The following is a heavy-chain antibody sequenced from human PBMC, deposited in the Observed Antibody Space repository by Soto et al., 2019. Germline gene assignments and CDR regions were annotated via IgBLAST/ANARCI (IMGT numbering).Heavy chain of an antibody. D-gene: IGHD3-22*01. V-gene: IGHV1-69*13. J-gene: IGHJ4*02. CDR1: GGTFSSYA. CDR2: IIPIFGTA. Sequence: GASVKVSCKASGGTFSSYAISWVRQAPGQGLEWMGGIIPIFGTANYAQKFQGRVTITADESTSTAYMELSSLRSEDTAVYYCARSYYYASSGYYYYFDYWGQGTLVTVSS. CDR3: ARSYYYASSGYYYYFDY.